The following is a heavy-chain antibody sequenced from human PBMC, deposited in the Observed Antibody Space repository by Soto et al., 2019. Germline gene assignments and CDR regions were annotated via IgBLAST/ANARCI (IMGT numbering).Heavy chain of an antibody. Sequence: PSETLSLTCSVSGGSFSPNYWSWFRQTPDKGLESIGYIYSSGNTNYNPSLKSRVTISVDTSKNQFSLKLTSVTAADTAVYYCARGGSRDSGTYHNRWFDPWGQGTLVTVSS. V-gene: IGHV4-59*01. J-gene: IGHJ5*02. CDR1: GGSFSPNY. CDR2: IYSSGNT. CDR3: ARGGSRDSGTYHNRWFDP. D-gene: IGHD3-10*01.